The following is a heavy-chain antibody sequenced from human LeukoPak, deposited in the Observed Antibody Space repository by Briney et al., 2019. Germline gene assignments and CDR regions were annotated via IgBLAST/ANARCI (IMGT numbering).Heavy chain of an antibody. CDR1: GFTFSSYA. V-gene: IGHV3-30*18. D-gene: IGHD2-15*01. CDR3: AKQLGYCSDGSCYFPY. CDR2: ISYDGSNK. Sequence: TGGSLRLSCAASGFTFSSYAMHWVRQAAGKGLEWVAVISYDGSNKYYADSVKGRFTISRDNSKNTLYLQMNSLRAEDTAVYYCAKQLGYCSDGSCYFPYWGQGTLVTVSS. J-gene: IGHJ4*02.